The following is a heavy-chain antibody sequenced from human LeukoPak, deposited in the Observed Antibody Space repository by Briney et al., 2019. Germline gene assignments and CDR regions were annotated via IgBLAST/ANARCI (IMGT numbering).Heavy chain of an antibody. D-gene: IGHD3-10*01. CDR2: IYTSGST. J-gene: IGHJ6*03. CDR1: GGSFSGYY. V-gene: IGHV4-59*10. Sequence: SETLSLTCAVYGGSFSGYYWSWIRQPAGKGLEWIGRIYTSGSTNYNPSLKSRVTISVDTSKNQFSLKLSSVTAADTAVYYCARGIYGSGSYRYYYYMDVWGKGTTVTISS. CDR3: ARGIYGSGSYRYYYYMDV.